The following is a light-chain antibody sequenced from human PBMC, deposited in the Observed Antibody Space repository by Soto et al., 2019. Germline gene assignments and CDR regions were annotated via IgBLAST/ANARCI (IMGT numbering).Light chain of an antibody. CDR2: GAS. CDR3: QQYATSPIT. V-gene: IGKV3-20*01. CDR1: QSVSSN. J-gene: IGKJ5*01. Sequence: EFGLTQSPCTLSGSPGERATLSCGASQSVSSNLAWYQQKPGQAPRLLIYGASSRAAGIPDRLSGSGYGTDFNLTISRLETEDFAVYYCQQYATSPITFGQGTRLEIK.